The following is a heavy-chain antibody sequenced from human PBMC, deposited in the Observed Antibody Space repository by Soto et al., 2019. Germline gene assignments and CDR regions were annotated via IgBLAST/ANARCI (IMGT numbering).Heavy chain of an antibody. V-gene: IGHV3-33*01. J-gene: IGHJ4*02. D-gene: IGHD6-6*01. CDR2: IWFDGSNK. Sequence: QVQLVESGGGVVQPGRSLRLSCAASGFTFSSCGMHWVRQAPGKGLEWVAVIWFDGSNKYYADSVKSRFTISRDNSKNTLYLQMNTLRADDTAVYYCARGFPRRLIAAPFDYWGQGTLVTVSS. CDR1: GFTFSSCG. CDR3: ARGFPRRLIAAPFDY.